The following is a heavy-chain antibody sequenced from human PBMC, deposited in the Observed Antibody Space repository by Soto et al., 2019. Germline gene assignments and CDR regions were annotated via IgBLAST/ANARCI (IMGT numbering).Heavy chain of an antibody. CDR2: IYYSGST. CDR3: ARLWDIVVVPAATDNYYMDV. J-gene: IGHJ6*03. V-gene: IGHV4-39*01. CDR1: GCSISSSSYY. Sequence: SETLSLTCTVSGCSISSSSYYWGWIRQPPGKGLEWIGSIYYSGSTYYNPSLKSRVTISVDTSKNQFSLKLSSVTAADTAVYYCARLWDIVVVPAATDNYYMDVWGKGTTVT. D-gene: IGHD2-2*01.